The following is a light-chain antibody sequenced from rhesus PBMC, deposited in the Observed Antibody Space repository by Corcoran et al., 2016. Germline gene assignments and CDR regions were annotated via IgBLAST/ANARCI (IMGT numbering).Light chain of an antibody. CDR1: QSISSW. Sequence: DIQMTQSPSSLSASVGDTVTITCRASQSISSWLAWYQQKPGKSPKLLFYKASTLQSGGPSRFSGSGSGTDFTLTISSLQSEDFATYYCQQYSSSPYSFGQGTKVEIK. V-gene: IGKV1-22*01. CDR2: KAS. J-gene: IGKJ2*01. CDR3: QQYSSSPYS.